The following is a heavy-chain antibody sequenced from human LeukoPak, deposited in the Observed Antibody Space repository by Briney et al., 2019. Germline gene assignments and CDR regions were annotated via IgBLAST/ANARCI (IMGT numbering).Heavy chain of an antibody. CDR1: GYTYTSYV. CDR2: ISAYNGNT. Sequence: ASVKVSCKASGYTYTSYVISWVRQAPGQGLEWMGWISAYNGNTNYAQKLQGRVTMTTDTSTSTAYMELRSLRSDDTAVYYCARYYDILTGSLYNWFDPWGQGTLVTVSS. V-gene: IGHV1-18*01. J-gene: IGHJ5*02. CDR3: ARYYDILTGSLYNWFDP. D-gene: IGHD3-9*01.